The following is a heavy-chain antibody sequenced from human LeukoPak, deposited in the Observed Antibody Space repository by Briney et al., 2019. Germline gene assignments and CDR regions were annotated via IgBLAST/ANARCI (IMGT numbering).Heavy chain of an antibody. J-gene: IGHJ5*02. CDR1: GGSISSGGYY. V-gene: IGHV4-31*03. CDR2: IYYSGST. D-gene: IGHD3-10*01. Sequence: SETLSLTCTVSGGSISSGGYYWSWIRPHPGKGLEWIGYIYYSGSTYYNPSLKSRVTISVDTSKNQFSLKLSSVTAADTAVYYCVRVRVITNWFDPWGQGTLVTVSS. CDR3: VRVRVITNWFDP.